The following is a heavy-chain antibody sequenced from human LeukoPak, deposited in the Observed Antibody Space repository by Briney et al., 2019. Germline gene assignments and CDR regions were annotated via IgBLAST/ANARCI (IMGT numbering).Heavy chain of an antibody. V-gene: IGHV1-18*01. D-gene: IGHD3-10*01. Sequence: ASVKVSCKASGYTFTSYGIRWVRQAPGQGLEWMGWISAYNGNTNYAQKLQGRVTMTTDTSTSTAYMELRSLRSDDTAVYYCARANYGSGSYYGDYWGQGTLVTVSS. J-gene: IGHJ4*02. CDR3: ARANYGSGSYYGDY. CDR1: GYTFTSYG. CDR2: ISAYNGNT.